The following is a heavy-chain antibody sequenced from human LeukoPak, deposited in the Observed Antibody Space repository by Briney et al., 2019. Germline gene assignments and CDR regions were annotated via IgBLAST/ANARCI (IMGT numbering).Heavy chain of an antibody. Sequence: HPGGSLRLSCAASGFTFSSYWMHWVRQAPGKGLVWVSRINTDGIGTTYADSVKGRFTISRDNAKNTLYLQMNSLRAEDTAVFYCARAPTGVWYFDLWSRGTLVTVSS. J-gene: IGHJ2*01. CDR2: INTDGIGT. D-gene: IGHD7-27*01. V-gene: IGHV3-74*01. CDR3: ARAPTGVWYFDL. CDR1: GFTFSSYW.